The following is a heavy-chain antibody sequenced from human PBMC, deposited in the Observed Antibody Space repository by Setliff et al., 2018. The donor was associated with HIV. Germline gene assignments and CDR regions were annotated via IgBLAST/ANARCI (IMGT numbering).Heavy chain of an antibody. V-gene: IGHV4-4*09. CDR2: IYGNGNT. CDR3: ARLDSSIFGTIKPLHHFDY. J-gene: IGHJ4*01. CDR1: GGSISGHF. D-gene: IGHD3-3*01. Sequence: SETLPLTCSVSGGSISGHFWSWIRQSPGKGLEWIGYIYGNGNTKYNRFLNSRVTMSVDTSKNQFSLNLNSVAAADTAMYYCARLDSSIFGTIKPLHHFDYWGQGLMVTVSS.